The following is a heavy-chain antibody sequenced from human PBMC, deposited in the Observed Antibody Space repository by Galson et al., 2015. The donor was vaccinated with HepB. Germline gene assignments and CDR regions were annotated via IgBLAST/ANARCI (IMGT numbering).Heavy chain of an antibody. Sequence: SVKVSCKASGYTFSDCAMNWVRQAPGQGLEWMGWINTNTGNPTYAQGFTGRFVFSLDTSVSTAFLQISSLKPEDTAVYYCAGEYYFDTSGYYRPNLGFDPWGQGTLVTVSS. CDR1: GYTFSDCA. V-gene: IGHV7-4-1*02. J-gene: IGHJ5*02. D-gene: IGHD3-22*01. CDR2: INTNTGNP. CDR3: AGEYYFDTSGYYRPNLGFDP.